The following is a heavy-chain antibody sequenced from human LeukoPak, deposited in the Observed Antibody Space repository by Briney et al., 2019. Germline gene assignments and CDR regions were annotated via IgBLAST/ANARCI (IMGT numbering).Heavy chain of an antibody. Sequence: GGSLRLSSSVSGLTFVNAWMTWVRQAPGKGLEWVGHIKSKSSGGTTDLAAPVKGRFTISRDDSKNTVYLQMDSLKTEDTAMYYCTADPPGNSRGIDYWGQGTLVTVSS. CDR2: IKSKSSGGTT. J-gene: IGHJ4*02. V-gene: IGHV3-15*01. D-gene: IGHD1/OR15-1a*01. CDR3: TADPPGNSRGIDY. CDR1: GLTFVNAW.